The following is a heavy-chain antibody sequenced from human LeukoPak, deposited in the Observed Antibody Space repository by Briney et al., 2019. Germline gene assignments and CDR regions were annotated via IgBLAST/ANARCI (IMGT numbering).Heavy chain of an antibody. Sequence: GGSLRLSCTASGFTFGDYAMSWFRQAPGKGLEWVGFIRSKAYGGTTEYAASVKGRFTISRDDSKSIAYLQMNSLKTEDTAVYCCTRDRYYYGSGNTFDYWGQGTLVTVSS. J-gene: IGHJ4*02. V-gene: IGHV3-49*03. CDR2: IRSKAYGGTT. CDR1: GFTFGDYA. CDR3: TRDRYYYGSGNTFDY. D-gene: IGHD3-10*01.